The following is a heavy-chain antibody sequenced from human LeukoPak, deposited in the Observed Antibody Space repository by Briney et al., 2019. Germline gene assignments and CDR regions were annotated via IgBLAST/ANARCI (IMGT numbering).Heavy chain of an antibody. D-gene: IGHD3-10*01. J-gene: IGHJ3*02. CDR3: ARGGYYGSGSYYPDAFDI. Sequence: ASETLSLTCTVSGGSISSSSYYWGWIRQPPGKGLEWIGSIYYSGSTYYNPSLKSRVTISVDTSKNQFSLKLSSVTAADTAVYYCARGGYYGSGSYYPDAFDIWGQGTMVTVSS. CDR2: IYYSGST. CDR1: GGSISSSSYY. V-gene: IGHV4-39*01.